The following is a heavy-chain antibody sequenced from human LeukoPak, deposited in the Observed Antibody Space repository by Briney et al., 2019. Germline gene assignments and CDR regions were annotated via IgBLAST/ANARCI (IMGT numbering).Heavy chain of an antibody. D-gene: IGHD2-21*02. V-gene: IGHV4-39*07. CDR2: IYYSGST. Sequence: SETLSLTCTVSGGSISSSSYYWGWIRQPPGKGLEWIGSIYYSGSTYYNPSLKSRVTISVDKSKNQFSLKLSSVTAADTAVYYCTSRAYCGGDCYPDYWGQGTLVTVSS. CDR3: TSRAYCGGDCYPDY. J-gene: IGHJ4*02. CDR1: GGSISSSSYY.